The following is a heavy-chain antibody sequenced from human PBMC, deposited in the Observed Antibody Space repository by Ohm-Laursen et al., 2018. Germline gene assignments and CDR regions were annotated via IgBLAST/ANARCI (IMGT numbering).Heavy chain of an antibody. CDR1: GGSISSYY. V-gene: IGHV4-59*01. J-gene: IGHJ4*02. CDR3: AGDALAVDY. Sequence: SETLSLTCTVSGGSISSYYWSWIRQPPGKGLEWIGCISYSGTANYNPSLKSRVTISVGTSKNQFSLKLSSVTAADTAVYYCAGDALAVDYWGQGTLVTISS. CDR2: ISYSGTA.